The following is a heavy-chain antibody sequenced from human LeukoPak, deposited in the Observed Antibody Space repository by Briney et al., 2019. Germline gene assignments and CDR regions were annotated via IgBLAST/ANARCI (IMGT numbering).Heavy chain of an antibody. D-gene: IGHD6-13*01. V-gene: IGHV4-39*01. CDR3: DAQQREYYFDY. Sequence: SETLSLTCTVSGGSISSSSYYWGWIRQPPGKGLEWIGSIYYSGSTYYNPSLKSRVTISVDTSKNQFSLKLSSVTAADTAVYYRDAQQREYYFDYWGQGTLVTVSS. CDR1: GGSISSSSYY. J-gene: IGHJ4*02. CDR2: IYYSGST.